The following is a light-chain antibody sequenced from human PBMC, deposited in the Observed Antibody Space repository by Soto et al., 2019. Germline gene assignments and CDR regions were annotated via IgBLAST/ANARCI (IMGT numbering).Light chain of an antibody. CDR1: QSVSIN. CDR2: AAS. CDR3: QQYNNRPSMYT. J-gene: IGKJ2*01. Sequence: DIVMTQSPVTLSVSPGERATLSCRARQSVSINLAWYQHKPGQAPRLLIYAASTRATGIPARFSGSGSGTEFTLTISSLQSEDFAIYYCQQYNNRPSMYTFGPGTKLEIQ. V-gene: IGKV3-15*01.